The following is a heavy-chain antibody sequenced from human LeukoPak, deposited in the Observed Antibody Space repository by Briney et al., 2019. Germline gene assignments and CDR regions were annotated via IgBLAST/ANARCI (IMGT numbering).Heavy chain of an antibody. CDR1: GGSFSGYY. D-gene: IGHD5-18*01. CDR2: INHSGST. V-gene: IGHV4-34*01. Sequence: TSETLSLTCAVYGGSFSGYYWRWIRQPPGKGLEWIAEINHSGSTNYNPSLKSRVTMSVDTSKNQFSLKLSSVTAADTAVYYCARGPWIQLWPRRNFDYWGQGTLVTVSS. CDR3: ARGPWIQLWPRRNFDY. J-gene: IGHJ4*02.